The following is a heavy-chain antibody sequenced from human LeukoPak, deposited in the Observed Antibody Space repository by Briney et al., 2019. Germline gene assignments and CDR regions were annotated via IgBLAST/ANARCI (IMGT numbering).Heavy chain of an antibody. D-gene: IGHD1/OR15-1a*01. CDR3: ARGWSIGYPWTKVPGFDP. CDR1: GFTVSSNY. Sequence: GGSLRLSCAASGFTVSSNYMSWVRQAPGKGLEWVSVIYSGGSTYYADSVKGRFTISRDNSKNTLYLEMNSLRAEDTAVYYCARGWSIGYPWTKVPGFDPGGQGTLVTVSS. CDR2: IYSGGST. V-gene: IGHV3-53*01. J-gene: IGHJ5*02.